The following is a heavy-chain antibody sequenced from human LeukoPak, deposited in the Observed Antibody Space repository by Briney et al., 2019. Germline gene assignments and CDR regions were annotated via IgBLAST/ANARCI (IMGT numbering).Heavy chain of an antibody. CDR1: GYTFTGHF. CDR3: ARALRTDILTTDY. J-gene: IGHJ4*02. D-gene: IGHD3-9*01. V-gene: IGHV1-2*02. CDR2: INPNSGGA. Sequence: ASVKVSCKASGYTFTGHFVHWVRQAPGQGLEWMGWINPNSGGAKYAQNFQGRVSMTTDTSISTAYMELSRLRSGDTADYYCARALRTDILTTDYWGQGTLVTVS.